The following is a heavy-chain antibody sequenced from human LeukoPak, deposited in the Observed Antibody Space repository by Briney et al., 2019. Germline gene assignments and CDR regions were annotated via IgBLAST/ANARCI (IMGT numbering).Heavy chain of an antibody. J-gene: IGHJ4*02. Sequence: ASVKVSCKASGYTFTGYYMHWVRQAPGQGLEWMGRINPNSGGTNYAQKFQGRVTMTRGTSISTAYMELSRLRSDDTAVYYCASATTAQWLVRGPFDYWGQGTLVTVSS. CDR1: GYTFTGYY. V-gene: IGHV1-2*06. CDR2: INPNSGGT. CDR3: ASATTAQWLVRGPFDY. D-gene: IGHD6-19*01.